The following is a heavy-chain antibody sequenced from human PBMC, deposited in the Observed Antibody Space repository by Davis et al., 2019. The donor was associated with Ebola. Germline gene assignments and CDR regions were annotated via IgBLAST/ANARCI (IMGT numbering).Heavy chain of an antibody. CDR2: LNSNDART. Sequence: AASAQVSCNASSYTFTNYYMQWVRQAPGHGLEWMGMLNSNDARTIYAQKFQGRVTVTRDTSTTTVYMDLSSLRSEDTALYYCTTPGGQDSGYDVFDIWGQGTMVTVSS. CDR1: SYTFTNYY. J-gene: IGHJ3*02. CDR3: TTPGGQDSGYDVFDI. D-gene: IGHD5-12*01. V-gene: IGHV1-46*03.